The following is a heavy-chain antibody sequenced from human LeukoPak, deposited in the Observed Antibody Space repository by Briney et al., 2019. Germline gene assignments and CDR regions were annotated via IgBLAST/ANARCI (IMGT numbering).Heavy chain of an antibody. D-gene: IGHD2-15*01. CDR1: GYSFTSYW. CDR2: IYPGDSDT. CDR3: AILGYCSGGSCSEPFDY. V-gene: IGHV5-51*01. Sequence: GESLKISCKGSGYSFTSYWIGWVRQLPGKGLEWMGIIYPGDSDTRYSPSFQGQVTISADKSISTAYLQWSSLKASDTAMYYCAILGYCSGGSCSEPFDYWGQGTLVTVSS. J-gene: IGHJ4*02.